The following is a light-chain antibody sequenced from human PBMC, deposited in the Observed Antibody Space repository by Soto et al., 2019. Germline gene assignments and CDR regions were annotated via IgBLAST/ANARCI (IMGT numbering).Light chain of an antibody. Sequence: SYELTQPPSVSVAPGQTARITCGGNNIGSESVHWYQQKPGQAPVVVVYDDSDRPSGIPERFSGSNSGNTATLTISRVEGGDEADYYCQVWHSSGDHSVFGRGTKLTVL. CDR1: NIGSES. J-gene: IGLJ3*02. CDR2: DDS. V-gene: IGLV3-21*02. CDR3: QVWHSSGDHSV.